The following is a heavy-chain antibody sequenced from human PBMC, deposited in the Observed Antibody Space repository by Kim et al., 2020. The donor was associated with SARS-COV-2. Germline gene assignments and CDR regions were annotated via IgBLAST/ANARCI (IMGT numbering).Heavy chain of an antibody. D-gene: IGHD1-26*01. CDR3: ARMGADDAFDI. CDR1: GGSISSSSYY. Sequence: SETLSLTCTVSGGSISSSSYYWGWIRQPPGKGLEWIGSIYYSGSTYYNPSLKSRVTISVDTSKNQFSLKLSSVTAADTAVYYCARMGADDAFDIWGQGTMVTVSS. V-gene: IGHV4-39*07. J-gene: IGHJ3*02. CDR2: IYYSGST.